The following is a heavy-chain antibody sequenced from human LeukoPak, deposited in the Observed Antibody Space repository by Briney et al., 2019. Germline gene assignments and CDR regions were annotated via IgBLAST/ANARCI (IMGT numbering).Heavy chain of an antibody. V-gene: IGHV3-23*01. CDR1: GFTFSSYA. Sequence: PGGSLRLSCAASGFTFSSYAMSWVRQAPGKGLECISGFSGSGGSTYYADSVKGRFTISRDNSKNTLYLQMNSLRAEDTAVYYCARENFWSGFRYMDVWGKGTTVTVSS. CDR2: FSGSGGST. J-gene: IGHJ6*03. D-gene: IGHD3-3*01. CDR3: ARENFWSGFRYMDV.